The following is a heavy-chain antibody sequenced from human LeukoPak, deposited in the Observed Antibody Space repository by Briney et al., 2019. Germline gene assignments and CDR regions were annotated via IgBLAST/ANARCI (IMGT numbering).Heavy chain of an antibody. J-gene: IGHJ6*02. CDR1: GYTFTSYD. CDR2: MNPNSGNT. Sequence: GASVKVSCKASGYTFTSYDINWVRQATGQGLEWMGWMNPNSGNTGYAQKFQGGVTMTRNTSISTAYMELSSLRSEDTAVYYCATGGPYSSSWYSNYYYYYGMDVWGQGTTVTVSS. V-gene: IGHV1-8*01. D-gene: IGHD6-13*01. CDR3: ATGGPYSSSWYSNYYYYYGMDV.